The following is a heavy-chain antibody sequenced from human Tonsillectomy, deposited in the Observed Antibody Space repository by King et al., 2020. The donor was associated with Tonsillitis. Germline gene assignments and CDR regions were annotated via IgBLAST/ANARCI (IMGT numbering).Heavy chain of an antibody. CDR1: GDTVSAYY. J-gene: IGHJ4*02. CDR2: IYHSGST. V-gene: IGHV4-4*07. Sequence: VQLQESGPGLVKPSETLSLTCTVSGDTVSAYYWNWIRQPAGKGLEWIGRIYHSGSTNYNPSLQSRVSMSIDVSRNQFSLKVNSMTAAATAVSYCARDPKGAFDYWGQGALVIVSS. CDR3: ARDPKGAFDY.